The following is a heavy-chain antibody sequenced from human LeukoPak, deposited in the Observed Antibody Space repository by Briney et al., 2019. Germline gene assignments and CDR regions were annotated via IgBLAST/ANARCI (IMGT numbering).Heavy chain of an antibody. CDR3: ARGLWFGPHAEFDY. V-gene: IGHV3-48*03. CDR1: GFTFSSYE. D-gene: IGHD3-10*01. J-gene: IGHJ4*02. CDR2: ISSSGSTI. Sequence: PGGSLRLSCAASGFTFSSYEMNWVRQAPGKGLEWVSYISSSGSTIYYADSVKGRFTISRDNAKNSLYLQMNSLRAEDTAVYYCARGLWFGPHAEFDYWGQGTLVTVSS.